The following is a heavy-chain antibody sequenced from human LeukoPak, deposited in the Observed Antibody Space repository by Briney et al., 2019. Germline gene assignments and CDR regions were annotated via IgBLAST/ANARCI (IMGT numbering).Heavy chain of an antibody. V-gene: IGHV4-31*03. CDR1: GGAISSGGYY. Sequence: SQTLSLTCTVSGGAISSGGYYWSWIRQHPGKGLEWIGYIYYSGSTYYNPSLKSRVTISVDTSKNQFSLKLRSVTAADTAVYYCARPGRYGDHAFDIWGQGTMVTVSS. CDR2: IYYSGST. J-gene: IGHJ3*02. CDR3: ARPGRYGDHAFDI. D-gene: IGHD4-17*01.